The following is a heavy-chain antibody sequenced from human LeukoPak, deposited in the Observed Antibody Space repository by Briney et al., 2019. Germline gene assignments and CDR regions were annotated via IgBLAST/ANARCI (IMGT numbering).Heavy chain of an antibody. CDR1: GFTVNNNY. CDR3: LGYCSGGRCYSGGH. J-gene: IGHJ4*02. V-gene: IGHV3-23*01. CDR2: VSTSGGST. D-gene: IGHD2-15*01. Sequence: GGSLRLSCAASGFTVNNNYMHWVRQAPGKGLEWVSTVSTSGGSTYYADSVKGRFTISRDNSKNTQYLQMNSLRAEDTAIYYCLGYCSGGRCYSGGHWGQGTLVTVSS.